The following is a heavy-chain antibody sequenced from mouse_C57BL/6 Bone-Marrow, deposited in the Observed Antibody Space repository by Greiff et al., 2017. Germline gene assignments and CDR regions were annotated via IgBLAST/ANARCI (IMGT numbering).Heavy chain of an antibody. J-gene: IGHJ1*03. CDR1: GYTFTSYW. V-gene: IGHV1-55*01. Sequence: QVQLKQPGAELVKPGASVKMSCKASGYTFTSYWITWVKQRPGQGLEWIGDIYPGSGSTNYNEKFKSKATLTVDTSSSTAYMQLSSLTTEYSADYYCANPYDSNYWYYDIWDTGTAVTVSS. CDR2: IYPGSGST. D-gene: IGHD2-5*01. CDR3: ANPYDSNYWYYDI.